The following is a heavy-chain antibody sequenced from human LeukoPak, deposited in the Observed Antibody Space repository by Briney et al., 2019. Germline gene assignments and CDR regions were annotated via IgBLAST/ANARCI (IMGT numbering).Heavy chain of an antibody. CDR1: GYTFTGYY. CDR2: INPNSGGT. CDR3: ASGGDFWSGYPYYYMDG. J-gene: IGHJ6*03. V-gene: IGHV1-2*02. Sequence: GASVKVSCKASGYTFTGYYMHWVRQAPGQGLEWMGWINPNSGGTNYAQKFQGRVTMTRDTSISTAYMELSRLRSDDTAVYYCASGGDFWSGYPYYYMDGWGKGTTVTVSS. D-gene: IGHD3-3*01.